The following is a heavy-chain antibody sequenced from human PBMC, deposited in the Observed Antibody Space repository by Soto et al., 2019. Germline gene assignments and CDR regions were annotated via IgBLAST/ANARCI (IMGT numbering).Heavy chain of an antibody. CDR2: ISYDGSNK. CDR1: GFTFSCYA. V-gene: IGHV3-30-3*01. D-gene: IGHD1-26*01. Sequence: QVQLVESGGGVVQPGRSLRLSCAASGFTFSCYAMHWVRHAPGKGLEWVAVISYDGSNKYYADSVTGRFTISRDNSKNTPYLQMNSLRAEDTAVYYSARDRTEEAPQVGANFGYWGQGTLVTVSS. CDR3: ARDRTEEAPQVGANFGY. J-gene: IGHJ4*02.